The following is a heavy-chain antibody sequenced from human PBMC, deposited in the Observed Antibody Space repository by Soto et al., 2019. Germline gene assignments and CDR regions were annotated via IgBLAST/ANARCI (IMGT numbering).Heavy chain of an antibody. CDR2: IKEDGSEK. CDR3: SRDVVVGAKALNY. V-gene: IGHV3-7*01. J-gene: IGHJ4*02. CDR1: VFTFSNYW. Sequence: GALRVSGAASVFTFSNYWMTWVRQAPGKGLEWVANIKEDGSEKHYVDSVKGRFTISRDNAKNSLYLQMNSLRVEDTAVYFCSRDVVVGAKALNYWGQGALVTVSS. D-gene: IGHD2-15*01.